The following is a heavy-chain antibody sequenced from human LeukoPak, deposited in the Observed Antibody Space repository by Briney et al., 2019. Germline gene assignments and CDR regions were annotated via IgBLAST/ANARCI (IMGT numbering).Heavy chain of an antibody. CDR1: GFTVSSNY. V-gene: IGHV3-53*01. CDR3: ARLYGGNGGYFDY. J-gene: IGHJ4*02. D-gene: IGHD4-23*01. CDR2: IYSGGST. Sequence: PGGSLRLSCAASGFTVSSNYMSWVRQAPGKGLEWVSVIYSGGSTYYADSVKGRFTISRDNSKNTLYLQMNSLRAEDTAVYYCARLYGGNGGYFDYWGQGTLVTVSS.